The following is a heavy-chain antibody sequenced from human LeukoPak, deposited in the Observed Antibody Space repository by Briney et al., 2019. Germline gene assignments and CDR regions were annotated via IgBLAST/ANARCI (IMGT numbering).Heavy chain of an antibody. D-gene: IGHD3-10*01. J-gene: IGHJ4*02. Sequence: GGSLRLAWVAAGFTFSSYAMRWVRQAPGRGLEWVGAIRGRGGSTYHGGSVKGRFSLSRDNSKSALYLQMNSLRAEDTAVYYCAKDSGVPRLLWVGELSPFDYWGQGTLVTVSS. CDR1: GFTFSSYA. V-gene: IGHV3-23*01. CDR2: IRGRGGST. CDR3: AKDSGVPRLLWVGELSPFDY.